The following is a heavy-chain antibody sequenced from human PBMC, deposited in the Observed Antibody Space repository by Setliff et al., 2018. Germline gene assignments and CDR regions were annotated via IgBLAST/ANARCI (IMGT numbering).Heavy chain of an antibody. CDR1: GGSFSGYY. Sequence: SETLSLTCAVYGGSFSGYYWSWIRQPPGKGLEWIGEINHSGSTNYNPSLKSRLTMSVDTSKNQFSLHLSSMTAADTAVYYCARMSGFLYMDVWGKGTTVTVSS. J-gene: IGHJ6*03. CDR2: INHSGST. V-gene: IGHV4-34*01. D-gene: IGHD3-3*01. CDR3: ARMSGFLYMDV.